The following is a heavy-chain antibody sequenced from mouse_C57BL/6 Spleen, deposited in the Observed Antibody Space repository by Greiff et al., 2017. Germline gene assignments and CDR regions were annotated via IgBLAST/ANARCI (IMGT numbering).Heavy chain of an antibody. CDR3: ARRGTGTYYFDY. CDR1: GYAFSSYW. D-gene: IGHD4-1*01. CDR2: IYPGDGDT. V-gene: IGHV1-80*01. J-gene: IGHJ2*01. Sequence: VQLQQSGAELVKPGASVKISCKASGYAFSSYWMNWVKQRPGKGLEWIGQIYPGDGDTNYNGKFKGKATLTADKSSSTAYMQLSSPTSEDSAVYFCARRGTGTYYFDYWGQGTTLTVSS.